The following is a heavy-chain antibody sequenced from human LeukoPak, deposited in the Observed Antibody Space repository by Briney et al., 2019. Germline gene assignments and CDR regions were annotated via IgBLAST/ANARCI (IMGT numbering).Heavy chain of an antibody. Sequence: GRSLRLSCAASGFTFSSYAMHWVRQAPGKGLEWVAVISYDGSNKYYADSVKGRFTISRDNSKNTLYLQMNSLRAEDTAVYYCARGPPPIDPLSDFDYWGQGTLVTVSS. V-gene: IGHV3-30*04. CDR2: ISYDGSNK. CDR1: GFTFSSYA. CDR3: ARGPPPIDPLSDFDY. J-gene: IGHJ4*02.